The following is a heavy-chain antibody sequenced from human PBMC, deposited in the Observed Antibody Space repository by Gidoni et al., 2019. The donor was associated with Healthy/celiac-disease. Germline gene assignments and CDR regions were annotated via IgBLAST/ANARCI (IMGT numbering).Heavy chain of an antibody. CDR1: GFTFSSFA. Sequence: EVQLLESGGGLVQPGGSLRLSCAASGFTFSSFAMTWVRQAPGKGLEWVSGISGSGGSTYYADSVKGRFTISRDNSKNTLYLQMNSLRAEDTAVYYCAKDKMAGSYFWPNDYWGQGTLVTVSS. J-gene: IGHJ4*02. CDR2: ISGSGGST. D-gene: IGHD3-10*01. V-gene: IGHV3-23*01. CDR3: AKDKMAGSYFWPNDY.